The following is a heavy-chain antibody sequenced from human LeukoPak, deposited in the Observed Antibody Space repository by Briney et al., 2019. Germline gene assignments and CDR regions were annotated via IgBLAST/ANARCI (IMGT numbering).Heavy chain of an antibody. D-gene: IGHD3-9*01. CDR3: ARGPGTPYYDILTGYYAFDY. CDR1: GFTVSNNY. Sequence: GGSLRLSCAASGFTVSNNYMSWVRQAPGKGLEWVSVIYSGGSTYYADSVKGRFTISRDNSKNTLYLQMNSLRAEDTAVYYCARGPGTPYYDILTGYYAFDYWGQGTLVTVSS. J-gene: IGHJ4*02. CDR2: IYSGGST. V-gene: IGHV3-53*05.